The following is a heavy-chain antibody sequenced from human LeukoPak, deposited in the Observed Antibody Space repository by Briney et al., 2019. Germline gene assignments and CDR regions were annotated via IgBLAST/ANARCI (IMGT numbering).Heavy chain of an antibody. CDR2: INPNSGGT. CDR3: ARDPKPRAYCGGDCSPDY. D-gene: IGHD2-21*02. CDR1: GYTFTSYA. J-gene: IGHJ4*02. Sequence: GASVKVSCKASGYTFTSYAMHWVRQAPGQGLEWMGWINPNSGGTNYAQKFQGRVTMTRDTSISTAYMELSRLRSDDTAVYYCARDPKPRAYCGGDCSPDYWGQGTLVTVSS. V-gene: IGHV1-2*02.